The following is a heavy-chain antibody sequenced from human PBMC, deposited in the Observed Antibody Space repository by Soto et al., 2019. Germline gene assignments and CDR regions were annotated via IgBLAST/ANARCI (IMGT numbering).Heavy chain of an antibody. V-gene: IGHV5-10-1*01. Sequence: PGESLKISCKGSGYSFTSYWISWVRQMPGKGLEWMGRIDPSDSYTNYSPSFQGHVTISADKSISTAYLQWSSLKASDTAMYYCALYGYGDSDKRYYYYYGMDVWGQGTTVTVSS. CDR3: ALYGYGDSDKRYYYYYGMDV. CDR1: GYSFTSYW. J-gene: IGHJ6*02. CDR2: IDPSDSYT. D-gene: IGHD4-17*01.